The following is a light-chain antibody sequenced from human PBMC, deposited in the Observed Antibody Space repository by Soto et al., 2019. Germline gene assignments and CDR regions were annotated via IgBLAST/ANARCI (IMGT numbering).Light chain of an antibody. CDR1: SSDVGGYNA. CDR3: SSYTRSGVYV. CDR2: GVS. J-gene: IGLJ1*01. V-gene: IGLV2-14*01. Sequence: QSALTQPASVSGSPGQSITISCTGTSSDVGGYNAVSWYQQHPGRAPKLMIYGVSNRPSGISNRFSGSKSGSTASLTISGLQAEDDDDYYCSSYTRSGVYVFVAGTKVTVL.